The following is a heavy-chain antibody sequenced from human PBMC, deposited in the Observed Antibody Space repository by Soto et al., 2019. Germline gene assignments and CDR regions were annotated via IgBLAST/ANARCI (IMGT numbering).Heavy chain of an antibody. D-gene: IGHD5-12*01. CDR3: ARVYSGYDSFDI. J-gene: IGHJ3*02. Sequence: ASVKVSCKASGYTFTSYYMHWVRQAPGQGLEWMGIINPSGGSTTYAQKFQGRVTMTRDTSTSTVYMELSSLRSEDTAVYYCARVYSGYDSFDIWGQGTMVTVSS. V-gene: IGHV1-46*03. CDR1: GYTFTSYY. CDR2: INPSGGST.